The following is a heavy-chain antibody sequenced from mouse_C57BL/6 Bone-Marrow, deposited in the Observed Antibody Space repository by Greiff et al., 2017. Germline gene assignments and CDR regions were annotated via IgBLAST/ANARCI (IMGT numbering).Heavy chain of an antibody. CDR3: AREGYSNFPAWFAY. Sequence: QVQLKQSGAELARPGASVKLSCKASGYTFTSYGISWVKQRTGQGLEWIGEIYPRSGNTYYNEKFKGKATLTSDKSSSTAYMELRSLTYEDSAVYFCAREGYSNFPAWFAYWGQGTLVTVSA. J-gene: IGHJ3*01. CDR2: IYPRSGNT. D-gene: IGHD2-5*01. V-gene: IGHV1-81*01. CDR1: GYTFTSYG.